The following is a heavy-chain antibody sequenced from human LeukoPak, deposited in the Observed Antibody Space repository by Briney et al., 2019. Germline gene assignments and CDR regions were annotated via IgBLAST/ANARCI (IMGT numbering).Heavy chain of an antibody. D-gene: IGHD4-23*01. V-gene: IGHV4-59*01. Sequence: PSETLSLTCTVSGGSISSYYWSWIRQPPGKGLEWIGYIYYSGSINYNPSLKSRVTISVDTSKNQFSLKLSSVTAADTAVCYCARVYGGNYYYYGMDVWGQGTTVTVSS. CDR2: IYYSGSI. CDR1: GGSISSYY. J-gene: IGHJ6*02. CDR3: ARVYGGNYYYYGMDV.